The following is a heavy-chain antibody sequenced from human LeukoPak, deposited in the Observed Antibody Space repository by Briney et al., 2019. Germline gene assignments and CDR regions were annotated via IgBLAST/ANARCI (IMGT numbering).Heavy chain of an antibody. CDR3: ARDKPARHPTAGYYYGMDV. CDR1: GYTFTSYY. CDR2: INPSGGST. J-gene: IGHJ6*02. Sequence: ASVKVSCKASGYTFTSYYMHWVRQAPGQGLEWMGIINPSGGSTSYVQKFQGRVTMTRDTSTSTVYMELSSLRSEDTAVYYCARDKPARHPTAGYYYGMDVWGQGTTVTVSS. V-gene: IGHV1-46*01.